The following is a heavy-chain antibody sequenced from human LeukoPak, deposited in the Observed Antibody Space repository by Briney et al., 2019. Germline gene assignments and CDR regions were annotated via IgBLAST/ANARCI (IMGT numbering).Heavy chain of an antibody. V-gene: IGHV1-18*01. CDR1: GDSFITYG. D-gene: IGHD3-10*01. CDR3: AVGQDYYGSGSFQY. J-gene: IGHJ1*01. CDR2: ISAYNGNT. Sequence: ASVKVSCTASGDSFITYGFNWVRQAPGQGLEWMGWISAYNGNTIYRQNLQGRVTMTTDTSTSTVYMELRSLTFNDTAVYYCAVGQDYYGSGSFQYWGQGTLVAVSS.